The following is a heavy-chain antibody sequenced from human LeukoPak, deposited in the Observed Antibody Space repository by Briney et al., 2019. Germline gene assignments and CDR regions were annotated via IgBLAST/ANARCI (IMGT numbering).Heavy chain of an antibody. D-gene: IGHD3/OR15-3a*01. V-gene: IGHV3-23*01. Sequence: GGSLRLSCAASGFTFSSYAMSWVRQAPGKGLEWVSAISGSGGSTYYADSVKGRITISRDNSKNTVDLQMNSLRAEDTAVYFCALGLLGFWGQGTLVTVSS. J-gene: IGHJ4*02. CDR1: GFTFSSYA. CDR2: ISGSGGST. CDR3: ALGLLGF.